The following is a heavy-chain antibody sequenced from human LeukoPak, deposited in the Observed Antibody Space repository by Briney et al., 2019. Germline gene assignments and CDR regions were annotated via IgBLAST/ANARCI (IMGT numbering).Heavy chain of an antibody. J-gene: IGHJ4*02. CDR2: IYYSGST. CDR3: ARRNFGGYPFDY. V-gene: IGHV4-39*01. CDR1: GGSISSSSYY. Sequence: PSETLSLTCTVSGGSISSSSYYWGWIRQPPGKGLEWIGSIYYSGSTYYNPSLKSRVTISVDTSKNQLSLKLSSVTATDTALYYCARRNFGGYPFDYWGQGTLVTVSS. D-gene: IGHD4-17*01.